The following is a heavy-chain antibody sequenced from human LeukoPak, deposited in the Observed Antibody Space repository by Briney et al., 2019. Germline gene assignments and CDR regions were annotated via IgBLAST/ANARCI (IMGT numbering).Heavy chain of an antibody. CDR3: ARTGYSGYDCIDY. D-gene: IGHD5-12*01. CDR2: ISSSSSYI. CDR1: GFTFSSYS. J-gene: IGHJ4*02. V-gene: IGHV3-21*01. Sequence: GGSLRLSCAASGFTFSSYSMNWVRQAPGKGLEWVSSISSSSSYIYYADSVKGRFTISRDNAKNSLYLQMNSLRAEDTAVYYCARTGYSGYDCIDYWGQGTLVTVSS.